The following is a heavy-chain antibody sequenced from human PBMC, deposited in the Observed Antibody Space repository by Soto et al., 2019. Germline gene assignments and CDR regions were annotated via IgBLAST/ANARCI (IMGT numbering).Heavy chain of an antibody. CDR2: NSAYNGNT. Sequence: ASVKVSCKASGYTFTSYGISWVRQAPGQGLEWMGWNSAYNGNTNYAQKLQGRVTMTTDTSTSTAYMELRSLRSDDTAVYYCATGTGCSSTTCYYNWFDPWGQGTLVTVSS. J-gene: IGHJ5*02. CDR1: GYTFTSYG. CDR3: ATGTGCSSTTCYYNWFDP. D-gene: IGHD2-2*01. V-gene: IGHV1-18*01.